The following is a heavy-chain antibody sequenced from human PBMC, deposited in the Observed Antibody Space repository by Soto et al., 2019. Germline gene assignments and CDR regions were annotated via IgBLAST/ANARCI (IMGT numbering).Heavy chain of an antibody. CDR2: ISGSGGST. Sequence: EVQLLESGGGLVQPGGSLRLSCAASGFTFSSYAMSWVRQSPGKGLEWVSAISGSGGSTYYADSVKGRFTISRDNSKNTLYLQMNSLRAEDTAVYYCAKDWYILTCHRDAFDIWGQGTMVTVSS. D-gene: IGHD3-9*01. J-gene: IGHJ3*02. V-gene: IGHV3-23*01. CDR1: GFTFSSYA. CDR3: AKDWYILTCHRDAFDI.